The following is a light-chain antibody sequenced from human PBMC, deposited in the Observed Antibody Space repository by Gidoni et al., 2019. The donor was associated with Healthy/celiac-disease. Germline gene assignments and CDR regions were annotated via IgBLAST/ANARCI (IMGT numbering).Light chain of an antibody. CDR3: QAWDSSTYWV. J-gene: IGLJ3*02. V-gene: IGLV3-1*01. CDR2: QDS. Sequence: SYELTQPPSVSVSPGQTASITCSGDKLGDKYACWYQQKPGQSPVLVIYQDSKRPSGIPERFSGSNSGNTATLTISGTQAMDEADYYCQAWDSSTYWVFGGGTKLT. CDR1: KLGDKY.